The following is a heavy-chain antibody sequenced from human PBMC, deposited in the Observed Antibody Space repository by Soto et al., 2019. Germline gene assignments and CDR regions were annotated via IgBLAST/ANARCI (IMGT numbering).Heavy chain of an antibody. D-gene: IGHD3-9*01. CDR2: IYHSGST. Sequence: TSETLSLTCAVSGGSISSSNWWRWVRQPPGKGLEWIGEIYHSGSTNYNPSLKSRVTISVDKSKNQFSLKLSSVTAADTAVYYCASSPQYDILTGYNDYWGQGTLVTVSS. CDR3: ASSPQYDILTGYNDY. V-gene: IGHV4-4*02. J-gene: IGHJ4*02. CDR1: GGSISSSNW.